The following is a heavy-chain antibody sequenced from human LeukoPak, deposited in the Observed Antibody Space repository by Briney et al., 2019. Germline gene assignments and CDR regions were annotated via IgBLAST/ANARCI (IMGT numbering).Heavy chain of an antibody. CDR2: IYTSGST. CDR1: GGSISSYY. CDR3: ARDALYCSSTSCYVKAVDY. V-gene: IGHV4-4*07. D-gene: IGHD2-2*01. J-gene: IGHJ4*02. Sequence: SETLSLTCTVSGGSISSYYWSWIRQPAGKGLEWIGRIYTSGSTNYNPSLKSRVTMSVDTSKNQFSLKLSSVTAADTAVHYCARDALYCSSTSCYVKAVDYWGQGTLVTVSS.